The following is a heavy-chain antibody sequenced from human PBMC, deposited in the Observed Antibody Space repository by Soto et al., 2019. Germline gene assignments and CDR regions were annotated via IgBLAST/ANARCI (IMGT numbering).Heavy chain of an antibody. CDR3: AREASSSPEFDY. Sequence: QVQLQQWGAGLLKPSETLSLTCAVYGGSFSGYYWSWIRQPPGKGLEWIGEINHSGSTNYNPSLKSRVTISVDTSKNQFSLKLSSLTAADTAVYYCAREASSSPEFDYWGQGTLVTVSS. D-gene: IGHD6-6*01. CDR1: GGSFSGYY. CDR2: INHSGST. J-gene: IGHJ4*02. V-gene: IGHV4-34*01.